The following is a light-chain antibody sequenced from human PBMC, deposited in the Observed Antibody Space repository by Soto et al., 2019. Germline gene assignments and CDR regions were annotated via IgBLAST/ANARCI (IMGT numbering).Light chain of an antibody. CDR1: QSVSSSF. CDR3: QQYGSSPWT. J-gene: IGKJ1*01. Sequence: EIVLTQSPGTLSLSPGERATLSCRASQSVSSSFLAWYQQKPGQAPRLLIYGPSIRATGIPDRFSGSGSGTDFTLTISRVEPEDFAVYYCQQYGSSPWTFGQGTKVEIK. CDR2: GPS. V-gene: IGKV3-20*01.